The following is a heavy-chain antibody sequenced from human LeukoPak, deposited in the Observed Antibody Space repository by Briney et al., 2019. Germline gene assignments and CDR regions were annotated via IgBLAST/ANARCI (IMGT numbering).Heavy chain of an antibody. D-gene: IGHD2-15*01. CDR1: GGTFSSYA. V-gene: IGHV1-46*01. CDR2: INPSGGST. CDR3: ARADTRYCSGGSCYGNFGGFDY. Sequence: GASVKVSCKASGGTFSSYAISWVRQAPGQGLEWMGIINPSGGSTSYAQKFQGRVTMTRDTSTSTVYMELSSLRSEDTAVYYCARADTRYCSGGSCYGNFGGFDYWGQGTLVTVSS. J-gene: IGHJ4*02.